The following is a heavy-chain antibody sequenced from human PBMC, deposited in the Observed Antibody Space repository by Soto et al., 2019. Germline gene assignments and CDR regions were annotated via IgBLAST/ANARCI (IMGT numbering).Heavy chain of an antibody. Sequence: QVHLEQSGAEVRKPGASVKVSCKASGDTFSSFGINWVRQAPGQGLEWLGWISAYNGNTNYAQKFHGRVTMTADTSTTTAYLELTSLRSDDTAVYYCAREFQYDSGGFHELYFWGQGTLVTVSS. CDR2: ISAYNGNT. J-gene: IGHJ4*02. D-gene: IGHD3-22*01. V-gene: IGHV1-18*04. CDR3: AREFQYDSGGFHELYF. CDR1: GDTFSSFG.